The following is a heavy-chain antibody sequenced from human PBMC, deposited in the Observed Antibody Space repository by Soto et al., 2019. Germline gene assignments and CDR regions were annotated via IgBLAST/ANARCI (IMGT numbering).Heavy chain of an antibody. D-gene: IGHD3-9*01. CDR2: ISSSSSYI. Sequence: EVQLVESGGGLVKPGGSLRLSCAASGFTFSSYSMNWVRQAPGKGLEWVSSISSSSSYIYYADSVKGRFTISRDNAKNSLYLQMNSLRAEDTAVYYCARALGYFDWLLSGSWFDPWGQGTLVTVSS. J-gene: IGHJ5*02. V-gene: IGHV3-21*01. CDR1: GFTFSSYS. CDR3: ARALGYFDWLLSGSWFDP.